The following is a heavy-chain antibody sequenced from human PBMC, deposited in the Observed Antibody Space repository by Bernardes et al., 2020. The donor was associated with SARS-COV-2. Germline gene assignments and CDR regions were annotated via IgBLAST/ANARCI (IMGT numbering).Heavy chain of an antibody. J-gene: IGHJ5*02. CDR3: TRDPGYGSGNLLFDP. CDR1: GFTVSSNY. CDR2: IYSDGST. D-gene: IGHD3-10*01. Sequence: GGSLRLSCAASGFTVSSNYMSWVRQAPGKGLEWVSVIYSDGSTYYADSVKGRFTISRDNSKNTLYLQMNSLRADDTATYHCTRDPGYGSGNLLFDPWGQGTLVTVSS. V-gene: IGHV3-66*01.